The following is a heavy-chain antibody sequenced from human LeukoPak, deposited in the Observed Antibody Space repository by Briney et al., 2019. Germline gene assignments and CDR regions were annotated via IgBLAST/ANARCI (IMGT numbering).Heavy chain of an antibody. V-gene: IGHV4-39*07. J-gene: IGHJ4*02. CDR1: GGSISSNSYY. D-gene: IGHD6-13*01. CDR3: ARGGSEYSSSWNDY. CDR2: IYYSGST. Sequence: SETLSLTCTVSGGSISSNSYYWGWIRQPPGKGLEWIGSIYYSGSTYYNPSLKSRVTISIDTSKNQFSLTVSSVTAADTAVYYCARGGSEYSSSWNDYWGQGTLVTVSS.